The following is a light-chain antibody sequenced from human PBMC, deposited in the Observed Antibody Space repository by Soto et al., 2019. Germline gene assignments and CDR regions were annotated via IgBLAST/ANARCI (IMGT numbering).Light chain of an antibody. V-gene: IGLV7-46*01. J-gene: IGLJ2*01. CDR2: DTS. Sequence: QAVVTQEPSLTVSPGGTVTLTCGSSTGAVTSGHYPYWFQQKPGQAPRTLIYDTSNKHSWTPARFSGSLLGGKAALTFSGAQPEDEAEYYCLLSYSGAQGVFGGGTKLTVL. CDR3: LLSYSGAQGV. CDR1: TGAVTSGHY.